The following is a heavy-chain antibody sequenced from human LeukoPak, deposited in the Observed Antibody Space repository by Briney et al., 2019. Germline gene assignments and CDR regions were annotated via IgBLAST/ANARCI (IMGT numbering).Heavy chain of an antibody. CDR3: ARVAGGSIFGVVIQRGWFDP. J-gene: IGHJ5*02. V-gene: IGHV4-34*01. D-gene: IGHD3-3*01. CDR1: GGSFSGYY. CDR2: INHSGST. Sequence: PSGTLSLTCAVYGGSFSGYYWSWIRQPPGKGLEWIGEINHSGSTNYNPSLKSRVTISVDTSKNQLSLKLSSVTAADTAVYYCARVAGGSIFGVVIQRGWFDPWGQGTLVTVSS.